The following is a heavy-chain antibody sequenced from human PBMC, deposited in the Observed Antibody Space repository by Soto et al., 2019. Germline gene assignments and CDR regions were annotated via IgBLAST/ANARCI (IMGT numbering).Heavy chain of an antibody. CDR3: ATANNTSPFDY. V-gene: IGHV1-58*01. CDR1: GFTFADSA. D-gene: IGHD1-26*01. CDR2: IIVDSGNT. J-gene: IGHJ4*02. Sequence: ASVKVSWKASGFTFADSAVPWGRQARGQSLEWIGRIIVDSGNTKSAEKFTERVSMSWDMSTSTAFMELRSLSSDDTAVYYCATANNTSPFDYWGLGTLVTVSS.